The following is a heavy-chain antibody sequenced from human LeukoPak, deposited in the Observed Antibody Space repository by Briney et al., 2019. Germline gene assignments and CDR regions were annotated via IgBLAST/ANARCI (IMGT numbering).Heavy chain of an antibody. CDR1: GFTFSSYS. Sequence: GGSLRLSCAASGFTFSSYSMNWVRQAPGKGLEWVSYITGSCCTIYYADSVKGRFTVSRDNAKNSLYLQMNSLRAEDTAVYYCAAGYSGGLYGIDYWGQGTLVTVSS. CDR2: ITGSCCTI. D-gene: IGHD6-19*01. V-gene: IGHV3-48*01. CDR3: AAGYSGGLYGIDY. J-gene: IGHJ4*02.